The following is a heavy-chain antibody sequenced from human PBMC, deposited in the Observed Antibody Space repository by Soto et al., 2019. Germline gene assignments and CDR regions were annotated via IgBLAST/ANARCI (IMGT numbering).Heavy chain of an antibody. CDR2: ISGSGGST. J-gene: IGHJ4*02. D-gene: IGHD3-16*01. V-gene: IGHV3-23*01. Sequence: GGSLRLSCAASGFTFSSYAMSWVRQAPGKGLEWVSAISGSGGSTYYADSVKGRFTISRANSKNTLYLQMNSLRAEDTAVYYCAKIGDTDYIWDTYDYWGQGTLVTVSS. CDR3: AKIGDTDYIWDTYDY. CDR1: GFTFSSYA.